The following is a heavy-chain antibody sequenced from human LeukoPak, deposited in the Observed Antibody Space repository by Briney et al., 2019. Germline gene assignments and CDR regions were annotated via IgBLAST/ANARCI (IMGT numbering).Heavy chain of an antibody. CDR3: ARLAAGLTTVGDY. Sequence: GESLIISPQASRYRFIPYWISWVRKMPGKGLEWLGRIDPRDSSITYSPSFQGPLTVSADRSISPAYLRWRSPKASDTAMHYCARLAAGLTTVGDYWGQGTLVTVSS. J-gene: IGHJ4*02. D-gene: IGHD1-1*01. CDR2: IDPRDSSI. CDR1: RYRFIPYW. V-gene: IGHV5-10-1*01.